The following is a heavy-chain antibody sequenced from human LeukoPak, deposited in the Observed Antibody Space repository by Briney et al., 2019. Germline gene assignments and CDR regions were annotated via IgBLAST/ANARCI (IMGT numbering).Heavy chain of an antibody. CDR1: GYTFTGYY. V-gene: IGHV1-2*02. CDR2: INPNSGGT. D-gene: IGHD3-22*01. Sequence: ASVKVSCKTSGYTFTGYYMHWVRQAPGQGLEWMGWINPNSGGTNYTQKFQGRVTMTRDTSISTAYMELSRLRSDDTAVYYCARDRPDYYDSSGYFPDYWGQGTLVTVSS. J-gene: IGHJ4*02. CDR3: ARDRPDYYDSSGYFPDY.